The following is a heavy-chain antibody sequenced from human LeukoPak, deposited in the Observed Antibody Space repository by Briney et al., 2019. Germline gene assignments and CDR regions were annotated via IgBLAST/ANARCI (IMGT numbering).Heavy chain of an antibody. V-gene: IGHV1-2*06. J-gene: IGHJ4*02. D-gene: IGHD1-14*01. CDR2: IILNGGAT. CDR3: ATDGGNHNFNY. CDR1: GSTFTDYY. Sequence: GASVKVSCKASGSTFTDYYLHWVRQAPGQGLEWMGRIILNGGATNYAQKFQGRVTLTRDTSISTAYMELSRQTSDDTAVYYCATDGGNHNFNYWGQGTLVTVSS.